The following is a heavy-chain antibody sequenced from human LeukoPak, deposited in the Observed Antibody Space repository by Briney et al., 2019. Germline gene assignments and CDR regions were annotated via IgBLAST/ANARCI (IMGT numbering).Heavy chain of an antibody. CDR3: AKDGRISYYDSSGYYLDY. V-gene: IGHV3-23*01. CDR1: GFTFSSYA. CDR2: ISGSGGST. J-gene: IGHJ4*02. D-gene: IGHD3-22*01. Sequence: GGSLRLSCAASGFTFSSYAMSWVRQAPGKGLEWVSAISGSGGSTYYADSVKGRCTISRDNSKNTLYLQMNSLRAEDTAVYYCAKDGRISYYDSSGYYLDYWGQGTLVTVSS.